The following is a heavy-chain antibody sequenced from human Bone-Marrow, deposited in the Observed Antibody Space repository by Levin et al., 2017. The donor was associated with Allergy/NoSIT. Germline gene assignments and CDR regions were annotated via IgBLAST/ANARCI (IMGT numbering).Heavy chain of an antibody. J-gene: IGHJ4*02. CDR1: GYDFSNSW. D-gene: IGHD5-24*01. V-gene: IGHV5-51*01. CDR3: GRGRDGYRMLDS. Sequence: GESLKISCRGSGYDFSNSWIIWVRQVSGKGLEWVGVIDPSDSDTRYSPSFQGQVTISVDKSIGAAYLQWSSLESSDTAIYFCGRGRDGYRMLDSWGQGTLVTVSS. CDR2: IDPSDSDT.